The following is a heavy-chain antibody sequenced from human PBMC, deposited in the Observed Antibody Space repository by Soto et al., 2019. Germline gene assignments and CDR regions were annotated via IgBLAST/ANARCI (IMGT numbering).Heavy chain of an antibody. CDR1: GGSISSYY. V-gene: IGHV4-59*01. CDR2: IYYSGST. J-gene: IGHJ6*02. Sequence: QVQLQESGPGLVKPSETLSLTCTVSGGSISSYYWSWIRQPPGKGLEWIGYIYYSGSTNYNPSLKSRVTISVDTSKNQFSLKLSSVTAADTAVYYCARAPTYSSSSYYYYGMDVWGQGTTVTVSS. D-gene: IGHD6-6*01. CDR3: ARAPTYSSSSYYYYGMDV.